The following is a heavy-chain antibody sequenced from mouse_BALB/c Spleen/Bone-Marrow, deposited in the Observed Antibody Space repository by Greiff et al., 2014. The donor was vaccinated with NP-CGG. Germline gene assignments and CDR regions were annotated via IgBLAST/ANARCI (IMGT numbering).Heavy chain of an antibody. V-gene: IGHV14-3*02. J-gene: IGHJ3*01. D-gene: IGHD2-1*01. Sequence: DVKLQESGAELVKPGASVKLSCTASGFNIKDSYLHWVKQRPEQGLDWIGRIDPAKGNTNYDPKFQGKATITADTFSNTAYLQLSSLTSEDTAVYFCARNYPFAYWGQGTLVTVSA. CDR2: IDPAKGNT. CDR1: GFNIKDSY. CDR3: ARNYPFAY.